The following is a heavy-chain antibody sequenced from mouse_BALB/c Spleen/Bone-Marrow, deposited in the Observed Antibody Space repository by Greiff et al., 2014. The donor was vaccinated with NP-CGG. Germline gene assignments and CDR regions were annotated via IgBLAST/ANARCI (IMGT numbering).Heavy chain of an antibody. CDR3: TRSYGSSYEYYFDY. D-gene: IGHD1-1*01. V-gene: IGHV1-69*02. CDR2: IYPSDSYT. J-gene: IGHJ2*01. CDR1: GYTFTSYW. Sequence: QVQLQQSGAELVRPGASVKLSCKASGYTFTSYWINWVKQRPGQGLEWIGNIYPSDSYTNYNQKFKDKATLTVDKSSSTAYMQLSGPTSEDSAVYYCTRSYGSSYEYYFDYWGQGTTLTVSS.